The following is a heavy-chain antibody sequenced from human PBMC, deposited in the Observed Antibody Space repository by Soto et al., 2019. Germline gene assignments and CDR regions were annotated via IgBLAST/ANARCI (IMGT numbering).Heavy chain of an antibody. V-gene: IGHV3-23*01. CDR2: ISGSGGST. CDR3: AKGGKQLWSSYYYYGMDV. Sequence: GGPLRLSCAASGFTFSSYAMSWVRQAPGKGLEWVSAISGSGGSTYYADSVKGRFTISRDNSKNTLYLQMNSLRAEDTAVYYCAKGGKQLWSSYYYYGMDVWGQGTTVTVSS. D-gene: IGHD5-18*01. CDR1: GFTFSSYA. J-gene: IGHJ6*02.